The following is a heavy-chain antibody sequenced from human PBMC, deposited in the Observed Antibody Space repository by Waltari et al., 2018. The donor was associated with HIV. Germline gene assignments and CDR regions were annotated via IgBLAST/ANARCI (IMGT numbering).Heavy chain of an antibody. D-gene: IGHD2-8*01. CDR2: INSRGSFI. Sequence: EVQIVQSGGGMVKPGEFLSLSWHVPGFMHILYAMNWVRHSPWKGLEWVSSINSRGSFIYYSDSVKGRFTVARDNANNSLYLQMNNLRDDDTAVYFCTRANGPSDYWGQGVLVTVSS. CDR3: TRANGPSDY. CDR1: GFMHILYA. J-gene: IGHJ4*02. V-gene: IGHV3-21*06.